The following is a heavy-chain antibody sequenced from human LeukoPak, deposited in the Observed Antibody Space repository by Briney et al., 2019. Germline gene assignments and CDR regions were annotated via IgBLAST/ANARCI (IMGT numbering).Heavy chain of an antibody. V-gene: IGHV4-30-4*08. Sequence: KPSETLSLTCAVSGGSISSGGYSWSWIRQSPGKGLEWIGYIYYSGNTYYNPSLKSRVTISIDTSKNQFSLKLSSVTAADTAVYYCASVGWYDTGYYYFDYWGQGTLVTVSS. CDR1: GGSISSGGYS. CDR3: ASVGWYDTGYYYFDY. D-gene: IGHD2-15*01. J-gene: IGHJ4*02. CDR2: IYYSGNT.